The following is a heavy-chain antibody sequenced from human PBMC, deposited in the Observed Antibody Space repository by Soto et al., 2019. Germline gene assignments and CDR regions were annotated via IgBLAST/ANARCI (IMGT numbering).Heavy chain of an antibody. Sequence: QVQLVQSGAEVKKPGSSVKVSCKASGGTFSIYTISWVRQAPGQGLEWMGGSANSAQKVQGRLTVTADESTSTVYLELSILTSEYTAVYYCAREGPPDIAGFDPWGQGTLVSVSS. V-gene: IGHV1-69*01. CDR3: AREGPPDIAGFDP. J-gene: IGHJ5*02. CDR2: SA. CDR1: GGTFSIYT. D-gene: IGHD2-15*01.